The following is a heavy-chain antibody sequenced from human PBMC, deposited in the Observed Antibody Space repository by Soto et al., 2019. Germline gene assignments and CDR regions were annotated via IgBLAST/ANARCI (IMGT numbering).Heavy chain of an antibody. D-gene: IGHD2-8*01. CDR2: ILSNYNT. V-gene: IGHV3-23*05. J-gene: IGHJ4*02. Sequence: EVQLLDSGGGLVQPGGSLTLSCAASGFSFRDYTMSWVRQAPGKVLESISVILSNYNTYYTDSVRGRFTISRDSSKNMLYLQMNSLRAEDTAVYYCARRVNGYFDYWGQGALVTVSS. CDR3: ARRVNGYFDY. CDR1: GFSFRDYT.